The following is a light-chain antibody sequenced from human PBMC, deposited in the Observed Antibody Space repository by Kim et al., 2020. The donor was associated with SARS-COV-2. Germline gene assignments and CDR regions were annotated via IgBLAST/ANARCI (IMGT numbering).Light chain of an antibody. Sequence: DIQMTQSPSSLSASVGDTVTITCQASQDIRIHLNWYQQKPGKDPKFLIYDASTLETGVPSRFSGSGYGTYFTLTISSLQPEDIATYYCQHYQNLPRTFGQGTKVDIK. J-gene: IGKJ1*01. CDR3: QHYQNLPRT. V-gene: IGKV1-33*01. CDR2: DAS. CDR1: QDIRIH.